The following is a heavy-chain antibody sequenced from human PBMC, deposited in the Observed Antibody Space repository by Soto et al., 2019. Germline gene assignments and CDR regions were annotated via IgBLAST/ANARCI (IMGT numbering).Heavy chain of an antibody. CDR1: GFRFSSYG. CDR3: AKDRDSYGDVHYYGMDV. J-gene: IGHJ6*02. D-gene: IGHD5-18*01. Sequence: QVQLVESGGGVVQPGRSLRLSCAASGFRFSSYGMHWVRQAPGKGLEWVAVISYDGDKKYYADFVKGRITISRDNSKNTLYLQMNSLRAEDTAVYYCAKDRDSYGDVHYYGMDVRGQGTTVTVSS. CDR2: ISYDGDKK. V-gene: IGHV3-30*18.